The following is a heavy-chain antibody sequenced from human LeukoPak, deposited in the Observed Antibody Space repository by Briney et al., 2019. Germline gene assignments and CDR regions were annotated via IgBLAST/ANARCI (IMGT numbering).Heavy chain of an antibody. CDR2: MYYSGRT. V-gene: IGHV4-59*01. CDR1: GGSFSGYY. J-gene: IGHJ3*02. Sequence: SETLSLTCAVYGGSFSGYYWSWIRQPPGKGLEWIGFMYYSGRTNYNPSLKSRVTISEDTSENQISLKLNSVTAADTAVYYCTRVGGSASVLSAFDIWGQGTVVTVSS. CDR3: TRVGGSASVLSAFDI. D-gene: IGHD6-6*01.